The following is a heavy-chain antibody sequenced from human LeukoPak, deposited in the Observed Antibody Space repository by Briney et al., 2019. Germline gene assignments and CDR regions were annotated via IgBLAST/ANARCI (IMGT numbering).Heavy chain of an antibody. CDR2: INPNSGGT. CDR1: GYTFTGYY. J-gene: IGHJ4*02. CDR3: ARTYSGYYDSSGYPLRY. D-gene: IGHD3-22*01. Sequence: GASVKVSCKASGYTFTGYYMHWVRQAPGHGLEWMGRINPNSGGTNYAQKLQGRVTMTRDTSISTAYMELSRLRSDDTAVYYCARTYSGYYDSSGYPLRYWGQGTLVTVSS. V-gene: IGHV1-2*06.